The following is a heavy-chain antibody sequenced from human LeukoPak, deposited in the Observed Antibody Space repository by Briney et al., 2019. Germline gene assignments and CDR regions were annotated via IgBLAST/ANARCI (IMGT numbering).Heavy chain of an antibody. V-gene: IGHV4-39*01. Sequence: SETLSLTCTVSGGSISSSDYYWGSIRQPPGKGLEWIGSIYYGGTTYYNPSLKSRVTISVDTSKNQFSLRLNSVTAADTAVYYCARQSAAAGWTWGQGTLVTVSS. CDR1: GGSISSSDYY. J-gene: IGHJ5*02. CDR2: IYYGGTT. D-gene: IGHD6-13*01. CDR3: ARQSAAAGWT.